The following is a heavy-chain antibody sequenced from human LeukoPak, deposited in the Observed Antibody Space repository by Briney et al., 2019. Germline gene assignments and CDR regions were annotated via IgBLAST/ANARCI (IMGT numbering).Heavy chain of an antibody. CDR3: ATTSYRLRYSRNWFDP. V-gene: IGHV1-24*01. J-gene: IGHJ5*02. Sequence: ASVKVSCKVSGYTLTELSMHWVRQVPGKGLEWMGGFDPEDGETIYAQKFQGRVTMTEDTSTDTAYMELSSLRSEDTAVYYCATTSYRLRYSRNWFDPWGQGTLVTVSS. CDR2: FDPEDGET. CDR1: GYTLTELS. D-gene: IGHD3-9*01.